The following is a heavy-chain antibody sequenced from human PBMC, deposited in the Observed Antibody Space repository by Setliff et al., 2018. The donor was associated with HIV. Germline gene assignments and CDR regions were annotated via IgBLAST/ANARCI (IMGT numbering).Heavy chain of an antibody. J-gene: IGHJ4*02. CDR2: IKHSGST. CDR3: ARGLSFYDPGGFDY. Sequence: SSETLSLTCAVYGGSFNGYYWSWIRQPPGKGLEWIGEIKHSGSTNYNFSLRSRVTISVDTSKNQFSLKLSSVTAADTAVYYCARGLSFYDPGGFDYWGQGTLVTVSS. D-gene: IGHD3-22*01. CDR1: GGSFNGYY. V-gene: IGHV4-34*01.